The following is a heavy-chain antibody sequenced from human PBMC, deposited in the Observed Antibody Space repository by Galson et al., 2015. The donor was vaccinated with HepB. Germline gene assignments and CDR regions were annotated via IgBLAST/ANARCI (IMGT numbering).Heavy chain of an antibody. Sequence: SVKVSCKASGYTFTSYYMHWVRQAPGQGLEWMGIINPSGGSTSYAQKFQGRVTMTRDTSTSTVYMELSSLRSEDTAVYYCARDNRSAPKRRVGMDVWGQGTTVTVSS. CDR2: INPSGGST. D-gene: IGHD6-25*01. V-gene: IGHV1-46*01. CDR1: GYTFTSYY. J-gene: IGHJ6*02. CDR3: ARDNRSAPKRRVGMDV.